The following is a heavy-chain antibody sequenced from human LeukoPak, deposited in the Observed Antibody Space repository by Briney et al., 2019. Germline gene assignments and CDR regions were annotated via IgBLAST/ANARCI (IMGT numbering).Heavy chain of an antibody. J-gene: IGHJ4*02. CDR1: GFTFSSYS. CDR3: ARALLSAFSGFQSGVDY. D-gene: IGHD6-19*01. Sequence: GGSLRLSCAASGFTFSSYSMNWVRQAPGKGLEWVSYITSSSSTIFYADSVKGRFTISRDNAKNSLYLQMNSLRAEDTAVYYCARALLSAFSGFQSGVDYWGQGTLVTVSS. V-gene: IGHV3-48*01. CDR2: ITSSSSTI.